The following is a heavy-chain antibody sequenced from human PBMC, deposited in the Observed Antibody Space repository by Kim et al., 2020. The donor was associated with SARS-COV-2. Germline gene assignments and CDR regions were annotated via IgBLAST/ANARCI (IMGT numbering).Heavy chain of an antibody. J-gene: IGHJ6*02. Sequence: TDYADSVRGRFAISRDNSKNTLYLQMTSLRAEDTAVYYCARDVEDYNGMNNWGQGTTVTVSS. CDR3: ARDVEDYNGMNN. CDR2: T. D-gene: IGHD3-10*01. V-gene: IGHV3-53*01.